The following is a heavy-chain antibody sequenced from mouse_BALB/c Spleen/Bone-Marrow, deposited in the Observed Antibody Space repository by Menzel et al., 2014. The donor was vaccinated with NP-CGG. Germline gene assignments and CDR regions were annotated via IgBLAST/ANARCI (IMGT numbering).Heavy chain of an antibody. CDR1: GYTFTDYA. D-gene: IGHD2-10*01. CDR3: ARSYYGNYYAMDY. Sequence: LVESGPELVRPGVSVKISCKGSGYTFTDYAMHWVKPSHAKSLEWIGVISTYSGNTNYNQKFKGKATMTVDKSSSTAYMELARLTSEDSAIYYCARSYYGNYYAMDYWGQGTSVSVSS. J-gene: IGHJ4*01. V-gene: IGHV1-67*01. CDR2: ISTYSGNT.